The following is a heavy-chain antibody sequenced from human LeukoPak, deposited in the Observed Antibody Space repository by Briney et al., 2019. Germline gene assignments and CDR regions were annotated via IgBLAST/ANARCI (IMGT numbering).Heavy chain of an antibody. Sequence: SETLSLTCTVSGGSISSYYWSWIRQPPGKGLEWIGYIYYSGSTNYNPSLKSRVTISVDTSKNQFSLKLSSVTAADTAVYYCARGFSLGVVVPAAMGYYYMDVWGKGTTVTVSS. CDR3: ARGFSLGVVVPAAMGYYYMDV. V-gene: IGHV4-59*01. CDR1: GGSISSYY. J-gene: IGHJ6*03. CDR2: IYYSGST. D-gene: IGHD2-2*01.